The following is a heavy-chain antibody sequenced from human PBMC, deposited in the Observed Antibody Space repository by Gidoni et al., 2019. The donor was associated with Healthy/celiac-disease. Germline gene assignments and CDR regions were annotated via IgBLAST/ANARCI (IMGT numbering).Heavy chain of an antibody. D-gene: IGHD3-10*01. V-gene: IGHV4-34*01. CDR1: GGSFSGYY. Sequence: QVQLQQWGAGLLKPSETLSLTCAVHGGSFSGYYWSWIRQPPGKGLEWIGEINHSGSTNYNPSLKSRVTISVDTSKNQFSLKLSSVTAADTAVYYCARGGFLRGVLDDAFDIWGQGTMVTVSS. CDR2: INHSGST. CDR3: ARGGFLRGVLDDAFDI. J-gene: IGHJ3*02.